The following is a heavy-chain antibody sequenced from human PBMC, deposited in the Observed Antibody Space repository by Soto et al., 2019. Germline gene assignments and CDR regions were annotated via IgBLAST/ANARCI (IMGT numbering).Heavy chain of an antibody. Sequence: QVQLVQSGAEVKKPGSSVKVSCKASGGTFSSYAISWVRQAPGQGLEWMGGIIPIFVTANYAQKFQGRVTITADESTSTAYMELSSLRSEDTAVYYCARYCSSTSCEYYYYYGMDVWGQGTTVTVSS. V-gene: IGHV1-69*01. CDR1: GGTFSSYA. CDR3: ARYCSSTSCEYYYYYGMDV. J-gene: IGHJ6*02. CDR2: IIPIFVTA. D-gene: IGHD2-2*01.